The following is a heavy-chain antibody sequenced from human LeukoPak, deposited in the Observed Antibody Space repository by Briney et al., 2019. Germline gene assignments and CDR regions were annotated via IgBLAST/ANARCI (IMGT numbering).Heavy chain of an antibody. J-gene: IGHJ4*02. CDR2: IYSGGNT. D-gene: IGHD6-13*01. CDR1: GFSISTNDYH. V-gene: IGHV3-53*01. CDR3: ARDGHSSNWYYSDY. Sequence: ETLSLTCTVSGFSISTNDYHWGWIRQPPGKGLEWVSVIYSGGNTYYADSVKGRFTISRDNSKNTLYLQVNSLRAEDTAVYYCARDGHSSNWYYSDYWGQGTLVTVSS.